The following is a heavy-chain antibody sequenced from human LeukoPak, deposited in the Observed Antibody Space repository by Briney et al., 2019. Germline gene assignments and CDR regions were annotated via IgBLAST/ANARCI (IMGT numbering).Heavy chain of an antibody. CDR2: IYDSVFT. CDR1: GGSISSYY. J-gene: IGHJ4*02. V-gene: IGHV4-59*08. Sequence: SETLSLTCTVSGGSISSYYWSWIRQPPGKGLEWIGYIYDSVFTKYNPSLKSRVTISVDTSKSQFSLRLSSVTAADTAVYYCASRENYHGSGIDYWGQGTLVTVSS. CDR3: ASRENYHGSGIDY. D-gene: IGHD3-10*01.